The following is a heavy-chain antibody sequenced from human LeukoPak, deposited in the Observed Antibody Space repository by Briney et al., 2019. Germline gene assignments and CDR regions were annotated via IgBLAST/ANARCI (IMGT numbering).Heavy chain of an antibody. D-gene: IGHD6-19*01. J-gene: IGHJ4*02. CDR1: GFTFDDYA. CDR3: AKVRGSGWYSGYYFDY. CDR2: ISWNSGSI. V-gene: IGHV3-9*01. Sequence: GGSLRLSCAASGFTFDDYAMHWVRQAPGKGLEWVSGISWNSGSIGYADSVKGRFTISRDNAKNSLYLQMNSLRAEDTALYYCAKVRGSGWYSGYYFDYWGQGTLVTVSS.